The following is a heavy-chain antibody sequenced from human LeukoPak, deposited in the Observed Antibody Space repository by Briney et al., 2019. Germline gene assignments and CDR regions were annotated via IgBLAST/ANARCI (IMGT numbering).Heavy chain of an antibody. V-gene: IGHV4-59*12. D-gene: IGHD3-22*01. CDR2: IYYSGST. J-gene: IGHJ5*02. CDR1: GGSISSYY. Sequence: PSETLSLTCTVSGGSISSYYWSWIRQPPGKGLEWIGYIYYSGSTNYNPSLKSRVTISVDTSKNQFSLKLSSMTAADTAVYYCARGGRYYDSSGTGLDPWGQGTLVTVSS. CDR3: ARGGRYYDSSGTGLDP.